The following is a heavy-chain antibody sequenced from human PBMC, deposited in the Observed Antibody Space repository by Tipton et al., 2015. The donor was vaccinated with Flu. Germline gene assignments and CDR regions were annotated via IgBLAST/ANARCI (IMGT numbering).Heavy chain of an antibody. J-gene: IGHJ3*02. D-gene: IGHD2-15*01. CDR2: INPSGST. CDR3: AAHCSGGSCSHAFDI. CDR1: GGSFSGYY. V-gene: IGHV4-34*01. Sequence: KPSETLSLTCAVHGGSFSGYYWSWIRQPPGKGLEWIGEINPSGSTNYNPSLKSRVTISGDTSKNQVSLKLSSVTAADTAVYYCAAHCSGGSCSHAFDIWGQGTMVTVSS.